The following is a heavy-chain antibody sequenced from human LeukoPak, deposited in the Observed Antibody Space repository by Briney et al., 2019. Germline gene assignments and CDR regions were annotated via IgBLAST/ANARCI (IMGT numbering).Heavy chain of an antibody. CDR3: AKDLWEANQFDY. CDR1: GFTFSSYA. J-gene: IGHJ4*02. Sequence: GGSLRLSCAASGFTFSSYAMSWVRQAPGKGLEWVSAISGSGGSIYYADSVKGRFTISRDNSKNTLYLQMNSLRAEDTAVYYCAKDLWEANQFDYWGQGTLVTVSS. V-gene: IGHV3-23*01. CDR2: ISGSGGSI. D-gene: IGHD1-26*01.